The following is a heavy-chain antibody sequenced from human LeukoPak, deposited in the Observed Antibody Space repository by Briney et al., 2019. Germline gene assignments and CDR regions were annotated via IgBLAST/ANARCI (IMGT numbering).Heavy chain of an antibody. CDR3: AREDPQTTVPEGMDV. D-gene: IGHD4-17*01. CDR1: GGSISTYY. CDR2: ILYTGNT. J-gene: IGHJ6*02. V-gene: IGHV4-59*01. Sequence: SETLFLTCTVSGGSISTYYWSWIRQPPGKRLEWIGYILYTGNTNYNPSLKSRVTMSVDTSKNQFSLKLSSVTAADTAVYYCAREDPQTTVPEGMDVWGPGTTVTVSS.